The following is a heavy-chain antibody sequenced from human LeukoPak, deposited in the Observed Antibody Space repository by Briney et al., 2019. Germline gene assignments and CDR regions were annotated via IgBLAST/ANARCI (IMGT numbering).Heavy chain of an antibody. CDR2: IYSGEST. D-gene: IGHD1-26*01. V-gene: IGHV3-53*01. CDR3: AKNRVGASGLAEYFEH. CDR1: GFIVSSTY. Sequence: GGSLRLSCAASGFIVSSTYMSWVRQAPGKGLEWVSIIYSGESTYYADSVKGRFTISRDNSRNTVYLQMNSLRAEDTAVYYCAKNRVGASGLAEYFEHWGQGTLVAVSS. J-gene: IGHJ1*01.